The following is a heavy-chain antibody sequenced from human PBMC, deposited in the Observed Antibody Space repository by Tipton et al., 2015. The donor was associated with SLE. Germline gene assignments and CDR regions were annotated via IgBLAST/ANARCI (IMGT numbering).Heavy chain of an antibody. V-gene: IGHV3-9*01. D-gene: IGHD2-2*01. Sequence: SLRLSCATSGFTFDDYAMHWVRQVPGKGLEWVSGISWNGGNIGYADSVKGRFTVSRDTAKNSLFLQMNSLRAEYTAVYYCARVGTSDRGYYYYMDVWGKGTTVTVSS. CDR1: GFTFDDYA. J-gene: IGHJ6*03. CDR3: ARVGTSDRGYYYYMDV. CDR2: ISWNGGNI.